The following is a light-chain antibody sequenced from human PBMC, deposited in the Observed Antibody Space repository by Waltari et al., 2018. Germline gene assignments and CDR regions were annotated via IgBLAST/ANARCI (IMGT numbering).Light chain of an antibody. CDR1: QSLFSTSNRKTY. CDR3: QQYYSTPYT. CDR2: WAS. J-gene: IGKJ2*01. Sequence: DIVMTQSPDFLAVSLGEMATINCKSSQSLFSTSNRKTYISWYQQKPGQPPKLLIYWASTRGSGVPDRFSGSGSGTDFTLKISRVEAEDVGLYYCQQYYSTPYTFGQGTKLEIK. V-gene: IGKV4-1*01.